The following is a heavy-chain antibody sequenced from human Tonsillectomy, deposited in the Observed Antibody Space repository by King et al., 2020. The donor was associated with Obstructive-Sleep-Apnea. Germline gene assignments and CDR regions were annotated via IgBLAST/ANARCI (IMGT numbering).Heavy chain of an antibody. CDR2: FYEDGTT. J-gene: IGHJ4*02. Sequence: QLQESGPGLVKPSDTLSLTCTFSGGSISASKYYWGWIRQSPGKGLEWIGSFYEDGTTFYNPSLKSRVTISEDTSKNHFSLKLTSVTAADTAVYYCWRAPDHWGQGTLAT. CDR1: GGSISASKYY. D-gene: IGHD1-14*01. CDR3: WRAPDH. V-gene: IGHV4-39*02.